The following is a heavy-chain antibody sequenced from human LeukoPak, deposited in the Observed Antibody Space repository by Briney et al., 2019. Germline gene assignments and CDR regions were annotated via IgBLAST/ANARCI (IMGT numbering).Heavy chain of an antibody. CDR2: ISGRGGST. J-gene: IGHJ4*02. CDR3: AKGDLTVVVVAASDY. Sequence: GGSLRLSCAASGFTFSSYAMSWVRQAPGKGLEWVSAISGRGGSTYYADSVKGRFTISRDNSKNTLYLQMNSLRAEDTAVYYCAKGDLTVVVVAASDYWGQGTLVTVSS. CDR1: GFTFSSYA. V-gene: IGHV3-23*01. D-gene: IGHD2-15*01.